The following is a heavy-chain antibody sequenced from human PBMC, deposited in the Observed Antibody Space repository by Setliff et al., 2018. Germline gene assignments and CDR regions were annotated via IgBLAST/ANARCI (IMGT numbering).Heavy chain of an antibody. Sequence: ASETLSLTCTVSGASISSGTYYWGWIRQPPGKGLEWIGRIHYLGTTYTNASLASRLTMSVDTSKNQFSLRLTSVTAADTAVYYCVRTDYSDGRYSMDVWGKGTTVTVSS. CDR1: GASISSGTYY. CDR3: VRTDYSDGRYSMDV. J-gene: IGHJ6*03. CDR2: IHYLGTT. V-gene: IGHV4-39*01. D-gene: IGHD6-19*01.